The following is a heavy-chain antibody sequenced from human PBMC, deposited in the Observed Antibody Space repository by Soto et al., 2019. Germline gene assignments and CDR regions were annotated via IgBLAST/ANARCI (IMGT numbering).Heavy chain of an antibody. J-gene: IGHJ4*02. CDR2: ISWNSGSI. Sequence: EMQLVESGGGLVQPGRSLRLSCAASGFTFDEYAMHWVRQAPGKGLEWVSGISWNSGSIGYADTVKGRFTISRDNAKNSLYLQMNSLRPEDTALYFCAKAHMWGGTEWETSFDSWGQGTLVTVSS. CDR1: GFTFDEYA. V-gene: IGHV3-9*01. D-gene: IGHD1-26*01. CDR3: AKAHMWGGTEWETSFDS.